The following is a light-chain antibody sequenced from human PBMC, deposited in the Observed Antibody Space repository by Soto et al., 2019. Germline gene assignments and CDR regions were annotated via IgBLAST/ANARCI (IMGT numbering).Light chain of an antibody. Sequence: QSVLTQPPSVSAAPGQKVTISCSGSSSNIGNNYVSWYQQLPGTAPKLLIYDNNKRPSGIPDRFSGSKSGTSGTLDITGLQTGDEADYYCATCYYSLTGEVFGGGTKLTVL. J-gene: IGLJ2*01. CDR3: ATCYYSLTGEV. CDR1: SSNIGNNY. CDR2: DNN. V-gene: IGLV1-51*01.